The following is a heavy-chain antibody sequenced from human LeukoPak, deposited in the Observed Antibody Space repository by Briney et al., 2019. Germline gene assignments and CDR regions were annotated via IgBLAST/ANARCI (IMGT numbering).Heavy chain of an antibody. CDR2: ISGSGAST. Sequence: GSLRLSCAASGFTFSTYSMGWVRQAPGKGLEWVSDISGSGASTYSADSVKGRFTISRDNSKNTLYLQMNSLRAEDTAVYYCALHRSGWFYGIDYWGQGTLVTVSS. D-gene: IGHD6-19*01. J-gene: IGHJ4*02. CDR1: GFTFSTYS. V-gene: IGHV3-23*01. CDR3: ALHRSGWFYGIDY.